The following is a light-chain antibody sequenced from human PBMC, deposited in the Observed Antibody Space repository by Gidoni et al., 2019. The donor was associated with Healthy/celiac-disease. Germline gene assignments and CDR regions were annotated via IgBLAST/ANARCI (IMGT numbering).Light chain of an antibody. CDR1: QDISNY. J-gene: IGKJ2*01. Sequence: DIQFTHSPSSLSASVGDKVPITCQAIQDISNYLKWYQQKPGQAPKLLIYDASNLETGGPSRFSGSGSGTDFTYTISSLQPEDIATYYCQQYDNLPYTFGQGTKLEIK. CDR2: DAS. V-gene: IGKV1-33*01. CDR3: QQYDNLPYT.